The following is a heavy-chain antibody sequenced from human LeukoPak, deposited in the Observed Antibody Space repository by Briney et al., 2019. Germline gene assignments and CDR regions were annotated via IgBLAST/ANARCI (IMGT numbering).Heavy chain of an antibody. Sequence: PSETLSLTCTVSGGFISSYYWSWIRQPPGKGLEWIGYMYYSGSTNYNPSLKSRVTISVDTSKNQFSLKVSSVTAADTAVYYCASFPVGATPRPFDYWGQGTLVTVSS. V-gene: IGHV4-59*08. CDR3: ASFPVGATPRPFDY. D-gene: IGHD1-26*01. CDR2: MYYSGST. CDR1: GGFISSYY. J-gene: IGHJ4*02.